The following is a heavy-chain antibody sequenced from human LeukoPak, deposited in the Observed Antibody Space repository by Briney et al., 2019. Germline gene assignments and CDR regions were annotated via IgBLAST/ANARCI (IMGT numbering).Heavy chain of an antibody. V-gene: IGHV4-59*01. CDR2: IYYSGST. Sequence: SETLSLTCTVSGGSLSSYYWSWIRQPPGKGLEWIGYIYYSGSTNYNPSLKSRVTISVDTSKNQFSLKLSSVTAADTAVYYCARGKRDGYNFDYWGQGTLVTVSS. D-gene: IGHD5-24*01. J-gene: IGHJ4*02. CDR1: GGSLSSYY. CDR3: ARGKRDGYNFDY.